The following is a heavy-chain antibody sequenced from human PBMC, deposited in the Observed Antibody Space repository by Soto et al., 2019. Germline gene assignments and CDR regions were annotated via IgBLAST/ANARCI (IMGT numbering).Heavy chain of an antibody. V-gene: IGHV3-23*01. CDR1: GFTFSSYA. D-gene: IGHD6-6*01. CDR3: VNFCGKDSSSSYNCNGLDV. CDR2: ISGSGGST. Sequence: GGSLRLSCAASGFTFSSYAMSWVRQAPGKGLEWVSAISGSGGSTYYADSVKGRFTISRDNSKNTLYLQMNSLRAEDTAVYSAVNFCGKDSSSSYNCNGLDVWGQGTTVTVSS. J-gene: IGHJ6*02.